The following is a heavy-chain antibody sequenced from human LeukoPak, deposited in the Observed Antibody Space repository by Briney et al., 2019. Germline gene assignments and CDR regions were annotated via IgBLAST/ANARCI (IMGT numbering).Heavy chain of an antibody. J-gene: IGHJ5*02. CDR1: GGSINDYY. CDR2: ISNSGTT. Sequence: SETLSLTCTVSGGSINDYYWTWIRQAPGEGLEWLGYISNSGTTDYNPSLKSRVTMSVDTSKNEFSLKVTSVTAADTAMYYCARVLRGAVTSNCFDPWGQGTLVTVSS. V-gene: IGHV4-59*01. D-gene: IGHD4-17*01. CDR3: ARVLRGAVTSNCFDP.